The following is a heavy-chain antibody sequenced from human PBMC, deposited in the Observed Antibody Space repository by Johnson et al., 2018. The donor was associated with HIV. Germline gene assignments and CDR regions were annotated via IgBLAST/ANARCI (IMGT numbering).Heavy chain of an antibody. J-gene: IGHJ3*02. Sequence: QVQLVESGGDLVKPGGSLRLSCTASGFTFSDYGIHWVRQAPGKGLEWVAVISYDGDDKHYGDSVAGRFTTYRDNSKKTLYLQMNSLRAEDTAVYYCAKPVVPAGDDLDMYEFAFDIWGQGTMVTVSS. CDR1: GFTFSDYG. V-gene: IGHV3-30*18. D-gene: IGHD2-2*01. CDR2: ISYDGDDK. CDR3: AKPVVPAGDDLDMYEFAFDI.